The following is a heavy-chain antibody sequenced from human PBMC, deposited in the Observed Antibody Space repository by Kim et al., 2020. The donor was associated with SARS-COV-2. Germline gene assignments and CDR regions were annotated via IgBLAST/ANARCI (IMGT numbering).Heavy chain of an antibody. CDR2: ISGGGGST. V-gene: IGHV3-23*01. Sequence: GGSLRLSCAASGFTFSSYAMSWVRQAPGKGLEWVSAISGGGGSTYYADSVKGRFTISRDNSKNTLYLQMNSLRAEDTAVYYCAKFLGFNCPLPGGDCYLDYWGQGTLVTVSS. CDR3: AKFLGFNCPLPGGDCYLDY. CDR1: GFTFSSYA. J-gene: IGHJ4*02. D-gene: IGHD2-21*02.